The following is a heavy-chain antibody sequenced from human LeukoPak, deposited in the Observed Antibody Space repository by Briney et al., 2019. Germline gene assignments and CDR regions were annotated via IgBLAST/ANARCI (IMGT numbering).Heavy chain of an antibody. D-gene: IGHD3/OR15-3a*01. J-gene: IGHJ4*02. CDR1: GGSFSGYY. V-gene: IGHV4-34*01. Sequence: TSGSLSLTCVVYGGSFSGYYWSWIRQPPGKGLEWIGEINHSVTTNYNPSLKSRVTISVDTSKSQFSLKLTSVTAADTAVYYCARGGLANYFDYWGQGTLV. CDR2: INHSVTT. CDR3: ARGGLANYFDY.